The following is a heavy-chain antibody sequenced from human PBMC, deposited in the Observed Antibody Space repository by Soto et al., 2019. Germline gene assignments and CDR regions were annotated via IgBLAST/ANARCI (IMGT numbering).Heavy chain of an antibody. V-gene: IGHV3-48*02. CDR3: AREEIGVDDYGDYYYGMDV. J-gene: IGHJ6*02. CDR2: ISSSSSTI. CDR1: GFTFSSYS. D-gene: IGHD4-17*01. Sequence: GGSLRLSCAASGFTFSSYSMNWVRQAPGKGLEWVSYISSSSSTIYYADFGKGRFTISRDNAKNSLYLQMNSLRDEDTAVYYCAREEIGVDDYGDYYYGMDVWGQGTTVTVSS.